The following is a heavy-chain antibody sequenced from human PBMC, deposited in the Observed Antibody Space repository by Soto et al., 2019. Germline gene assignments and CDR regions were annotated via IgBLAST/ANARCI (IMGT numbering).Heavy chain of an antibody. V-gene: IGHV1-2*02. Sequence: GASVKVSCKASGHTFTGYYMHWVRQAPGQGLEWMGWINPNSGGTNYAQKFQGRVTITRDTSASTAYMELSSLRSEDTAVYYCARVYSGSYPFDYWGQGTLVTVSS. CDR3: ARVYSGSYPFDY. CDR2: INPNSGGT. D-gene: IGHD1-26*01. CDR1: GHTFTGYY. J-gene: IGHJ4*02.